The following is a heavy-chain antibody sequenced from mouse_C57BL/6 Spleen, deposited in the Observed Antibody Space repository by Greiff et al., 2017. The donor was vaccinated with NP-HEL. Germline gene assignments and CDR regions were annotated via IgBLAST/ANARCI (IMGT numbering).Heavy chain of an antibody. CDR1: GYTFTSYW. CDR2: IHPNSGST. V-gene: IGHV1-64*01. CDR3: ARGGYDYDGPPAMDY. Sequence: QVQLQQPGAELVKPGASVKLSCKASGYTFTSYWMHWVKQRPGQGLEWIGMIHPNSGSTNYNEKVKSKATLTVDKSSSTAYMQLSSLTSEDSAVYYCARGGYDYDGPPAMDYWGQGTSVTVSS. J-gene: IGHJ4*01. D-gene: IGHD2-4*01.